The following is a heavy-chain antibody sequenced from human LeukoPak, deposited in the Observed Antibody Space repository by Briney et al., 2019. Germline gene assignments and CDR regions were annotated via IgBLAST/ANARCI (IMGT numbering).Heavy chain of an antibody. D-gene: IGHD3-10*01. CDR3: ARDDSNTMVRGAWFDP. Sequence: PSETLSLTCTVSGGSISSGNYYWGWIRQPPGKGLEWIGSIFYSGSTYYNPSLKSRVTISVDTSKNQFSLKLSSVTAADTAVYYCARDDSNTMVRGAWFDPWGQGTLVTVSS. CDR2: IFYSGST. J-gene: IGHJ5*02. V-gene: IGHV4-39*07. CDR1: GGSISSGNYY.